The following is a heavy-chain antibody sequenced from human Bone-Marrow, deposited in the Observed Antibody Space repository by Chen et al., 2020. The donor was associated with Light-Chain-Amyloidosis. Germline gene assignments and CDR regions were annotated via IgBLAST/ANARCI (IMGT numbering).Heavy chain of an antibody. CDR2: ISGSGGST. V-gene: IGHV3-23*01. CDR3: AKGLGAAAPYYYYGMDV. CDR1: GFTFSSYA. D-gene: IGHD6-25*01. Sequence: EVQLLESGGGLVQPGGCLRLSCAASGFTFSSYAISWVRQAPGKGLEWVSAISGSGGSTYYADSVKGRFTISRDNSKNTLYLQMNSLRAEDTAVYYCAKGLGAAAPYYYYGMDVWGQGTTVTVSS. J-gene: IGHJ6*02.